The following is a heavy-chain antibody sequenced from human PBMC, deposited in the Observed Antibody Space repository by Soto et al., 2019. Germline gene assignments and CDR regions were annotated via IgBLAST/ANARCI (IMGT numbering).Heavy chain of an antibody. D-gene: IGHD1-7*01. J-gene: IGHJ5*02. CDR3: ARTFNWHYGGWFDP. CDR2: IYHSGST. Sequence: SETLSLTCTVSGGSISSYYWSWIRQPPGKGLEWIGYIYHSGSTKYNPSLRSLITISGDTSKNQFSLRLSSVTAADTAVYYCARTFNWHYGGWFDPWGQGTLVTVSS. CDR1: GGSISSYY. V-gene: IGHV4-59*01.